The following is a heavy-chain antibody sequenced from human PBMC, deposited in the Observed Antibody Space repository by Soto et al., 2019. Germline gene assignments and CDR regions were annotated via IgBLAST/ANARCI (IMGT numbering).Heavy chain of an antibody. CDR1: GGSVSSGDYS. CDR3: ARGVWNRPYYYHAMDV. CDR2: VSHIGST. J-gene: IGHJ6*02. D-gene: IGHD1-1*01. Sequence: QLQLQESDSGLVKPSQTLSLTCAVSGGSVSSGDYSWTWIRQPAGKGLEWIGYVSHIGSTYYNPSLKTRVTVSLDKSKNHSSLKLTSVTAADSAVYFCARGVWNRPYYYHAMDVWGQGTTVTVSS. V-gene: IGHV4-30-2*01.